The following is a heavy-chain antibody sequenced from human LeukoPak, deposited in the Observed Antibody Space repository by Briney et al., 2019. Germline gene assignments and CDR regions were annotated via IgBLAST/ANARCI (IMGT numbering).Heavy chain of an antibody. D-gene: IGHD3-9*01. CDR2: IYSGGST. CDR3: ASGDVLRYFDWSPGGAFDI. CDR1: GFTVSSNY. J-gene: IGHJ3*02. Sequence: GGSLRPSCAASGFTVSSNYMSWVRQAPGKGLEWVSVIYSGGSTYYADSVKGRFTISRDNSKNTLYLQMNSLRAEDTAVYYCASGDVLRYFDWSPGGAFDIWGQGTMVTVSS. V-gene: IGHV3-53*01.